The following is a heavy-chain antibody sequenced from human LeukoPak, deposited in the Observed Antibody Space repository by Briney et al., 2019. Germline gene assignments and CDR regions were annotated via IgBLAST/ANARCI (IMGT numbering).Heavy chain of an antibody. CDR1: GFTFDRYS. V-gene: IGHV3-21*01. CDR2: ISSTASFI. D-gene: IGHD6-19*01. Sequence: GGSLRLSCAASGFTFDRYSMNWVRQVPGKGLEWFSSISSTASFIYYADSEKGRFTISRDNSKNTLYLQMNSLRAVDTAVYYCARARSGWYLGQFDYWGQRTLVTVSS. CDR3: ARARSGWYLGQFDY. J-gene: IGHJ4*02.